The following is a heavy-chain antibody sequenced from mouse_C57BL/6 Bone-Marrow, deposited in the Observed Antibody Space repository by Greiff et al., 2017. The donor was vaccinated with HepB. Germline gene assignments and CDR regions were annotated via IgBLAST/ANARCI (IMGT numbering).Heavy chain of an antibody. J-gene: IGHJ2*01. CDR3: ARHHYYGSSLRY. V-gene: IGHV1-39*01. Sequence: EVKLVESGPELVKPGASVKISCKASGYSFTDYNMNWVKQSNGKSLEWIGVINPNYGTTSYNQKFKGKATLTVDQSSSTAYMQLNSLTSEDSAVYYCARHHYYGSSLRYWGQGTTLTVSS. CDR2: INPNYGTT. D-gene: IGHD1-1*01. CDR1: GYSFTDYN.